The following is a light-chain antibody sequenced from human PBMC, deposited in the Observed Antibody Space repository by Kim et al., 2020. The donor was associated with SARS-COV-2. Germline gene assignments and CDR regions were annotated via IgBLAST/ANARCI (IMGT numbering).Light chain of an antibody. V-gene: IGLV3-19*01. J-gene: IGLJ2*01. CDR3: NSRDSNDNVV. CDR1: SLRNYY. Sequence: SSELTQDPAVSVALGQTVRLTCQGDSLRNYYATWYQQRPGQAPTLVLYGKYDRPSGIPDRFSGSASGNTASLTITGTQAGDEADYYCNSRDSNDNVVFGGGTQLTVL. CDR2: GKY.